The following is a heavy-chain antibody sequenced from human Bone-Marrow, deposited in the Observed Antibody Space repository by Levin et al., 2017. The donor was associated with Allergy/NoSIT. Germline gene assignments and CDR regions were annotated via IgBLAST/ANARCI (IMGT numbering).Heavy chain of an antibody. V-gene: IGHV3-7*04. D-gene: IGHD6-19*01. CDR2: IKQDGSED. CDR3: ARGAGWVFDY. Sequence: GESLKISCVASGFSFSDCWMGWVRQAPGKGLEWVALIKQDGSEDYYVDSVKGRFSISRDNAKKSLYLQTNSLRVEDTALCYCARGAGWVFDYWGQGTLVTVSS. CDR1: GFSFSDCW. J-gene: IGHJ4*02.